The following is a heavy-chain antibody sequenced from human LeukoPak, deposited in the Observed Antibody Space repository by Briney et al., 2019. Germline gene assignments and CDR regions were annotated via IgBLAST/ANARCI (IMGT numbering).Heavy chain of an antibody. J-gene: IGHJ4*02. CDR2: FDPEDGET. CDR1: GYTLTELS. V-gene: IGHV1-24*01. CDR3: AKVKRYYYDSSGYAYDY. D-gene: IGHD3-22*01. Sequence: ASVKVSCKVSGYTLTELSMHWVRQAPGKGLEWMGGFDPEDGETIYAQKFQGRVTMTEDTSTDTAYMELNSLRAEDTAVYYCAKVKRYYYDSSGYAYDYWAQGTLVTVSS.